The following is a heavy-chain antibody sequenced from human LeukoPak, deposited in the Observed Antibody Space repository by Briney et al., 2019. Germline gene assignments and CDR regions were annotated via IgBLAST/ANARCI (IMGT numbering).Heavy chain of an antibody. CDR2: ISHDGRTK. J-gene: IGHJ4*02. Sequence: GKSLTLSCVVSGFNFDNFAMHWVRQPLSKGLEWVAVISHDGRTKYYADSMKGRITISRDNSKNTLFLQMNNLRSEDTAVYFCARPSPPGDGYNPPDHWGQGTLVTVSS. D-gene: IGHD5-24*01. CDR1: GFNFDNFA. CDR3: ARPSPPGDGYNPPDH. V-gene: IGHV3-30*04.